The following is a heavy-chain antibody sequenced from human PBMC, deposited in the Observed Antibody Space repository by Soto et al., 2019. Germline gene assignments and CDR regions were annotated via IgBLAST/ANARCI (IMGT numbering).Heavy chain of an antibody. CDR1: GFTFSSYA. V-gene: IGHV3-23*01. D-gene: IGHD3-10*01. CDR3: ANEVLNGHHYYYYMDV. CDR2: ISGSGGST. Sequence: EVQLLESGGGLVQPGGSLRLSCAASGFTFSSYAMSWVRQAPGKGLEWVSAISGSGGSTYYADSVKGRFTISRDNSKNTLYLQMNSLRAEDTAVYYCANEVLNGHHYYYYMDVWGKGTTVTVSS. J-gene: IGHJ6*03.